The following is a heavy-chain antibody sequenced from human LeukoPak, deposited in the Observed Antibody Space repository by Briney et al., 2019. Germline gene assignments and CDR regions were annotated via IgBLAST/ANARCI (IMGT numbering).Heavy chain of an antibody. V-gene: IGHV4-38-2*02. CDR1: GYSISIGYY. CDR3: ARVQESQIDYYFDY. CDR2: IYYSGST. D-gene: IGHD3-9*01. Sequence: SETLSLTCTVSGYSISIGYYWGWIRQPPGKGLEWIGYIYYSGSTNYNPSLKSRVTISVDTSKNQFSLKLSSVTAADTAVYYCARVQESQIDYYFDYWGQGTLVTVSS. J-gene: IGHJ4*02.